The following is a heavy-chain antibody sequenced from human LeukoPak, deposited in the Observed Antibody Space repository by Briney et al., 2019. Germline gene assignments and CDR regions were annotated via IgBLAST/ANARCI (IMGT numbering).Heavy chain of an antibody. D-gene: IGHD2-2*01. CDR1: GFTFSSYG. CDR2: ISYDGSNK. J-gene: IGHJ6*02. Sequence: PGRSLRLSCAASGFTFSSYGMHWVRQAPGKGLEWMAVISYDGSNKYYADSVKGRFTISRDNSKNTLYLQMNSLRAEDTAVYYCAKVLVVVPAAVYYYYGMDVWGQGTTVTVSS. CDR3: AKVLVVVPAAVYYYYGMDV. V-gene: IGHV3-30*18.